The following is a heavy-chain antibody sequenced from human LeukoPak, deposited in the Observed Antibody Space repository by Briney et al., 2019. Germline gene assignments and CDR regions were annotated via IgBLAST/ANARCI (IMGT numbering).Heavy chain of an antibody. CDR1: GGSISSNSFY. V-gene: IGHV4-39*01. CDR2: IYYSGST. J-gene: IGHJ4*02. CDR3: AGPDYGYSSSWYDY. Sequence: PSETLSLTCTVSGGSISSNSFYWGWIRQPPGKGLEWIGSIYYSGSTYYNPSLKSRVTISVDTSKNQFSLKLSSVTAADTAVYYCAGPDYGYSSSWYDYWGQGTLVTVSS. D-gene: IGHD6-13*01.